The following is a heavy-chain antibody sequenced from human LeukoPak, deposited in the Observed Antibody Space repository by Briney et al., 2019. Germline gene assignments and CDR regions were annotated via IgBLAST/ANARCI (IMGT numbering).Heavy chain of an antibody. D-gene: IGHD6-13*01. CDR1: GFGFINAW. CDR3: RSLRGSSSQYFQH. J-gene: IGHJ1*01. Sequence: PGGSLRLACAASGFGFINAWMSWVRQAPGKGLEWVGRITSKIDGGTTDYAATVKGRFTISRDDSKDTLYLQMDSLQTEDTAVYYCRSLRGSSSQYFQHWGQGTLVTV. V-gene: IGHV3-15*01. CDR2: ITSKIDGGTT.